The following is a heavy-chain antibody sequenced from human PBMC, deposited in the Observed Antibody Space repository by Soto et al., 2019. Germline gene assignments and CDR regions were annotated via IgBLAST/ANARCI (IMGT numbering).Heavy chain of an antibody. CDR1: GYSFTSYW. Sequence: GESLKISCKGSGYSFTSYWIGWGRQMPGKGLEWMGVIYPGDSDTRYSPSFQGQVTISADKSISTAYLQWSSLKASDTAMYYCARSAIVGATTIYYYGMDVWGQGTTVTVCS. D-gene: IGHD1-26*01. CDR3: ARSAIVGATTIYYYGMDV. CDR2: IYPGDSDT. J-gene: IGHJ6*02. V-gene: IGHV5-51*01.